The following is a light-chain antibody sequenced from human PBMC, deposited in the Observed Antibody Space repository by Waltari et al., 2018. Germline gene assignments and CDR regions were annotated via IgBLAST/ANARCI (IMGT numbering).Light chain of an antibody. CDR2: GKN. CDR1: SLATFY. CDR3: NSRDTSGKHVL. Sequence: SSELTQDPVVSVALGQTVTITCKGRSLATFYANCYQQRPGQAPVLVYSGKNSRPSGMPYRVSGSNAGNSASVTSTWNQAEDEAAYYCNSRDTSGKHVLFGGGTKLTVL. J-gene: IGLJ2*01. V-gene: IGLV3-19*01.